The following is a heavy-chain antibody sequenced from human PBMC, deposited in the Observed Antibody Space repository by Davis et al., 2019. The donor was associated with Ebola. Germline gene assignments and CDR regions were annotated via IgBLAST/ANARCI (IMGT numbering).Heavy chain of an antibody. V-gene: IGHV3-9*03. D-gene: IGHD5-24*01. CDR3: AKSRGVEMATSGFDY. Sequence: PGGSLRLSCAASGFTFDDYAMHWVRQAPGKGLEWVSGISWNSGSIGYADSVKGRFTISRDNAKNSLYLQMNSLRAEDMALYYCAKSRGVEMATSGFDYWGQGTLVTVSS. J-gene: IGHJ4*02. CDR1: GFTFDDYA. CDR2: ISWNSGSI.